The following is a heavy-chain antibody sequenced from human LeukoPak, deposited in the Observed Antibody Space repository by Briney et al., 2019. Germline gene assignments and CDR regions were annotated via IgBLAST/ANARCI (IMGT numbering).Heavy chain of an antibody. D-gene: IGHD1-26*01. CDR1: GFTFSSYW. CDR3: VRGGSYSEWDY. V-gene: IGHV3-21*01. Sequence: GGSLRLSCAASGFTFSSYWMSWVRQAPGKGLEWVSFISSSSSYIYYADSVKGRFTISRDNAKNSLYLQMNSLRAEDTAVYYCVRGGSYSEWDYWGQGTLVTVSS. J-gene: IGHJ4*02. CDR2: ISSSSSYI.